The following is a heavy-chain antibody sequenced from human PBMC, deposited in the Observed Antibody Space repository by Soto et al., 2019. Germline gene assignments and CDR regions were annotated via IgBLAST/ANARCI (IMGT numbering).Heavy chain of an antibody. CDR2: IFFTGAT. CDR3: ASARSDLGGRSFGRRLDV. Sequence: QVQLQESGPGLVKPSETLSLICIVSGDSVTSGHYFWNWIRQPPGKGLEWIGHIFFTGATNYSPSLKNRVTMSVDTSKSQFSLNLTSVTAADSAIYYCASARSDLGGRSFGRRLDVWGQGTTVTVSS. D-gene: IGHD3-10*01. V-gene: IGHV4-61*01. J-gene: IGHJ6*02. CDR1: GDSVTSGHYF.